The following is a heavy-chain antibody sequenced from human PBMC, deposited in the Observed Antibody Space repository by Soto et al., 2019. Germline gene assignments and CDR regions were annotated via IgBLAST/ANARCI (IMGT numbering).Heavy chain of an antibody. D-gene: IGHD2-15*01. CDR3: ARDGGRCSGGSCYSWFDP. CDR2: INPAGSVT. J-gene: IGHJ5*02. CDR1: GISFINHY. Sequence: ASVKVSCKASGISFINHYVHWVRQAPGQGPEWMGVINPAGSVTVYALKLQDRVTVTRDTSTSTVYMELNSLTSEDTAVYYCARDGGRCSGGSCYSWFDPWGQGTLVTVSS. V-gene: IGHV1-46*01.